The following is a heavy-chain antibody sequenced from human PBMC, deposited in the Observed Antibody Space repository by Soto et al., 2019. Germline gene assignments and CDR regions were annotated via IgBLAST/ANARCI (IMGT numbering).Heavy chain of an antibody. J-gene: IGHJ6*03. CDR3: AKDTSGYETMNYYYYYMDV. D-gene: IGHD5-12*01. Sequence: GGSLRLSCAASGFTFSSYAMSWVRQAPGKGLEWVSAISGSGGSTYYADSVKGRFTISRDNSKNTLYLQMNSLRAEDTAVYYCAKDTSGYETMNYYYYYMDVWGKGTTVTVSS. V-gene: IGHV3-23*01. CDR1: GFTFSSYA. CDR2: ISGSGGST.